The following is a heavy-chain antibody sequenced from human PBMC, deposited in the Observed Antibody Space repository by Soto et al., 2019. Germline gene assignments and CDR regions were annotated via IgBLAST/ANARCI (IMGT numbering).Heavy chain of an antibody. D-gene: IGHD2-21*02. V-gene: IGHV4-4*07. CDR3: ARDQGVVVTADNWFDP. CDR1: GGSITDYS. CDR2: IFSSGST. Sequence: SETLSLTCTVSGGSITDYSWVWIRQPAGKGLEWIGRIFSSGSTNYNPSLKGRITMSLDTSKNQFSLKLNSATATDTAVYFCARDQGVVVTADNWFDPWGQGSLVTVSS. J-gene: IGHJ5*02.